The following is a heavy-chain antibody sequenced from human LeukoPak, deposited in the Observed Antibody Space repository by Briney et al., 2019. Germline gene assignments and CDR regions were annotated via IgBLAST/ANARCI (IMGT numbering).Heavy chain of an antibody. D-gene: IGHD2-2*01. Sequence: GGSLRLSCAASGFTFSNYGMHWVRQAPGKGLEWVAVISYDGSNKYYADSVKGRFAISRDNSKNTPYLQMNSLRAEDTAVYYCAKAYGYCTTTSCSHEEFDYWGQGTLVTVSS. CDR1: GFTFSNYG. J-gene: IGHJ4*02. V-gene: IGHV3-30*18. CDR3: AKAYGYCTTTSCSHEEFDY. CDR2: ISYDGSNK.